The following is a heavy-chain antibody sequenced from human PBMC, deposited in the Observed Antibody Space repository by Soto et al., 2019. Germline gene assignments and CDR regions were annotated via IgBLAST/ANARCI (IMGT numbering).Heavy chain of an antibody. CDR3: AKAKNDYHWDNRPPFDY. J-gene: IGHJ4*02. D-gene: IGHD5-12*01. V-gene: IGHV3-23*01. CDR2: ISANDVGT. CDR1: GFTLRNYA. Sequence: GESLKISCEASGFTLRNYAMTWIRQAPGKGLEWVSLISANDVGTYYAESVKTRFTISTDQSRNTVYLQMDSLRADDTAIYYCAKAKNDYHWDNRPPFDYWGQGTLVTVSS.